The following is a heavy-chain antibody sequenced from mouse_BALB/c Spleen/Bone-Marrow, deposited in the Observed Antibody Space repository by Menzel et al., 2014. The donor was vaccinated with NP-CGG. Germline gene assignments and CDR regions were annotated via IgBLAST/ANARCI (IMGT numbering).Heavy chain of an antibody. J-gene: IGHJ2*01. D-gene: IGHD4-1*01. V-gene: IGHV3-1*02. CDR2: IHYSVGT. CDR1: GFSIXSGYS. Sequence: VQLQQPGPDLVKPSQSLSLTCTVTGFSIXSGYSWHWIRQFPGNKLEWMGYIHYSVGTNYNPSLKSRISITRDTSKNQFFLQLNSVTTEDTATYYCARKGTGTSYFDYWGQGTTLTVSS. CDR3: ARKGTGTSYFDY.